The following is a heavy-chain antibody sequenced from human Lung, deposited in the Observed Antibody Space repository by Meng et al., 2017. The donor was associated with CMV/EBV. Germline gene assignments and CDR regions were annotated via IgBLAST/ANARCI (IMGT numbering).Heavy chain of an antibody. CDR3: ARNFYSVVYMTTVNSFDN. CDR1: GASVRSGSHS. D-gene: IGHD4-11*01. J-gene: IGHJ4*02. CDR2: IFYIGST. Sequence: SETLSLTXSVSGASVRSGSHSWSWIRQPPGKGPEYIGYIFYIGSTRYNSSLKRRVTMSVNTSKNQFSLKLTSVTAADTAVYYCARNFYSVVYMTTVNSFDNWGQGALVTVSS. V-gene: IGHV4-61*01.